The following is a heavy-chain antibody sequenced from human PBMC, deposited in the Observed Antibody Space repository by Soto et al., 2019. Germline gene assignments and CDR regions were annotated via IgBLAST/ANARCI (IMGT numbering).Heavy chain of an antibody. CDR1: GFTFSSHA. J-gene: IGHJ4*02. Sequence: VGSLSLSCSASGFTFSSHAMNWVRQAPGKGLEWVSAISGNADGTYYADSVKGRFTISRDSSKNTVFLQMNSLRAEDTAVYYCAKKRPGSWYMGCFYSWGQGPLGTVSP. CDR2: ISGNADGT. CDR3: AKKRPGSWYMGCFYS. V-gene: IGHV3-23*01. D-gene: IGHD6-13*01.